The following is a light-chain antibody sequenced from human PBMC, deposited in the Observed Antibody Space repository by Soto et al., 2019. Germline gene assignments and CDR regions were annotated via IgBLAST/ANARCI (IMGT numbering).Light chain of an antibody. Sequence: QLVLTQSPSASASLGASVKLTCTLSSGHSSYAIAWHQQQPEKGPRYLMKLNSDGSHSKGDGIPDRFSGSSSGAERYLTISSLQSEDEADYYCQTGGTGIRVFGTGTKLTVL. CDR3: QTGGTGIRV. CDR1: SGHSSYA. V-gene: IGLV4-69*01. J-gene: IGLJ1*01. CDR2: LNSDGSH.